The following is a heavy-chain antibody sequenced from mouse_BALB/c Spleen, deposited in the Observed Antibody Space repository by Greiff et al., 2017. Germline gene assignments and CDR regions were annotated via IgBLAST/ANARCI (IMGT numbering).Heavy chain of an antibody. V-gene: IGHV5-17*02. Sequence: EVQLQESGGGLVQPGGSRKLSCAASGFTFSSFGMHWVRQAPEKGLEWVAYISSGSSTIYYADTVKGRFTISRDNPKNTLFLQMTSLRSEDTAMYYCARARRYDDGPMDYWGQGTSVTVSS. CDR1: GFTFSSFG. D-gene: IGHD2-14*01. CDR3: ARARRYDDGPMDY. CDR2: ISSGSSTI. J-gene: IGHJ4*01.